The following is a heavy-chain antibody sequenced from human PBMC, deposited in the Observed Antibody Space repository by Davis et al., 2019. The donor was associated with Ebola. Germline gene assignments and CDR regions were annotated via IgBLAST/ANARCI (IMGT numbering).Heavy chain of an antibody. CDR2: IYLHDDK. Sequence: SGPTLANSTHTLTLTCTFSGFSLSTSGVGVGWIRQPPGKALEWLSLIYLHDDKRYSPSLKSRLTTTKDTSKNQVVLTMTNMDPVDTATYYCPRIPFGSAWYGWFDPWGQGTLVTVSS. J-gene: IGHJ5*02. CDR3: PRIPFGSAWYGWFDP. CDR1: GFSLSTSGVG. V-gene: IGHV2-5*01. D-gene: IGHD6-19*01.